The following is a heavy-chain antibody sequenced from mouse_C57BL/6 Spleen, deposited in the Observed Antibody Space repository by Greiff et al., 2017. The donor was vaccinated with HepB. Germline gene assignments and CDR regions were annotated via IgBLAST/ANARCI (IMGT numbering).Heavy chain of an antibody. CDR3: ARGGEYDYDNYFDY. J-gene: IGHJ2*01. Sequence: EVQGVESGPGMVKPSQSLSLTCTVTGYSITSGYDWHWIRHFPGNKLEWMGYISYSGSTNYNPSLKSRISITHDTSKNHFFLKLNSVTTEDTATYYCARGGEYDYDNYFDYWGQGTTLTVSS. D-gene: IGHD2-4*01. V-gene: IGHV3-1*01. CDR1: GYSITSGYD. CDR2: ISYSGST.